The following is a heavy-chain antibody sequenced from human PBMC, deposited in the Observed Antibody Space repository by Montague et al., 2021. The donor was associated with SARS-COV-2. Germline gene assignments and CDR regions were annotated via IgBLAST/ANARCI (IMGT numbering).Heavy chain of an antibody. CDR1: GGSISSYY. CDR2: IYYSGST. D-gene: IGHD5-18*01. CDR3: ARGSYGPDALDI. J-gene: IGHJ3*02. Sequence: SETLSLTCTVSGGSISSYYWSWIRQPPGKGLEWIGYIYYSGSTNYNPSPKSRVTISLDTSKNQFSLKLNSVTAADTAVYYCARGSYGPDALDIWGQGTMVTVSS. V-gene: IGHV4-59*01.